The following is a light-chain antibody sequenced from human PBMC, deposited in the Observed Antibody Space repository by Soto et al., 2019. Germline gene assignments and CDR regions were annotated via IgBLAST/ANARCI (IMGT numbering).Light chain of an antibody. CDR2: GAS. Sequence: EVALSQSPGTRSPPPGGRANRSCTASQRVSTTYLAWYQQTPGQAPRLLIYGASSRATGIPDRFSGSGSGTDFTLTISRLQPEDFAVYYCQQYGSSPRDTFGGGTKVDIK. V-gene: IGKV3-20*01. J-gene: IGKJ4*01. CDR3: QQYGSSPRDT. CDR1: QRVSTTY.